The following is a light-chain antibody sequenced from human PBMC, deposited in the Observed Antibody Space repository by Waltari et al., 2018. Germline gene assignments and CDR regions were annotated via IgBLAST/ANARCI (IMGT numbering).Light chain of an antibody. V-gene: IGKV4-1*01. CDR3: QQFQSHLRT. CDR2: WAS. Sequence: VLHSSNNKNDFAWYQQKPGQPPKLLIYWASTRKSGVPDRFSGSGSGTDFTLTISSLQAEDVAVYYCQQFQSHLRTFGQGTKVEIK. CDR1: VLHSSNNKND. J-gene: IGKJ1*01.